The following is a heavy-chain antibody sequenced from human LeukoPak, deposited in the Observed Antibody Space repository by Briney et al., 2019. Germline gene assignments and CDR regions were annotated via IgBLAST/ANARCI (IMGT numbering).Heavy chain of an antibody. CDR1: GYTFTGYY. CDR2: INPNSGGT. CDR3: ARKVPMTTVTFDY. D-gene: IGHD4-11*01. Sequence: ASVKVSCKASGYTFTGYYMHWVRQAPGQGLEWMGWINPNSGGTNYAQKFQGRVTMTRDTSISTAYMVLSRLRSDDTAAYYCARKVPMTTVTFDYWGQGTLVTVSS. V-gene: IGHV1-2*02. J-gene: IGHJ4*02.